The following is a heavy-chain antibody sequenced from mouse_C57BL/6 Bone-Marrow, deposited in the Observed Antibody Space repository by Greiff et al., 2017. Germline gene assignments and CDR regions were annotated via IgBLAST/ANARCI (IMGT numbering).Heavy chain of an antibody. CDR1: GFNITDYY. J-gene: IGHJ3*01. Sequence: VQLQQSGAELVKPGASVKLSCTASGFNITDYYMHWVKHRTEQGLAWLGRIDPEDGATTYAPKFQGKATRTADTSSNTAYLQLSSRTSEDTAVYYCAPPGFAYWGQGTLVTVSA. CDR2: IDPEDGAT. CDR3: APPGFAY. V-gene: IGHV14-2*01.